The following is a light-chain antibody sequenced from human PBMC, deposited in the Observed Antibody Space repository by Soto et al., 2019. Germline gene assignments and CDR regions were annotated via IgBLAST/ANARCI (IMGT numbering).Light chain of an antibody. CDR1: QSLVHSDGNTY. CDR2: RVS. CDR3: MQGTYWPTWT. J-gene: IGKJ1*01. Sequence: VVMSQSTLSLPVTLGKPASISCGCGQSLVHSDGNTYLNWFHQRPGQSPRRXXXRVSNRDSGVPDRFSGSGSGTDFTLKIRRVEAEDVGIYFGMQGTYWPTWTFCQGTKVDIK. V-gene: IGKV2-30*02.